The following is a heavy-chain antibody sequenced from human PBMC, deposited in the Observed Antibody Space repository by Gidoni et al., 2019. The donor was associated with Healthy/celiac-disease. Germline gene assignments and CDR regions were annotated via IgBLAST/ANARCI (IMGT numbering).Heavy chain of an antibody. CDR1: GFTLSSYA. J-gene: IGHJ6*02. Sequence: EVQLLESGGGLVQPGGSLRPSCPAPGFTLSSYAMSWVRQAPGKGLEWVSAISGSGGSTYYADSVKGRFTISRDNSKNTLYLQMNSLRAEDTAVYYCAAREVADYYYYGMDVWGQGTTVTVSS. D-gene: IGHD6-6*01. CDR3: AAREVADYYYYGMDV. V-gene: IGHV3-23*01. CDR2: ISGSGGST.